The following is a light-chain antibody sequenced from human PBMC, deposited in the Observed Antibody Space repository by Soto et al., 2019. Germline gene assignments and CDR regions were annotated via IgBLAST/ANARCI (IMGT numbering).Light chain of an antibody. CDR3: AAWGDSLV. CDR1: SSNIGSHH. Sequence: QSVLSQPPSASGTPEQRVTIPCSGSSSNIGSHHVNWYQHLPGTAPKLLIYRSDQRPSGVPDRFTGSKSGTSASLAISGLRSEDEAVYYCAAWGDSLVFGGGTKLTVL. CDR2: RSD. V-gene: IGLV1-47*01. J-gene: IGLJ2*01.